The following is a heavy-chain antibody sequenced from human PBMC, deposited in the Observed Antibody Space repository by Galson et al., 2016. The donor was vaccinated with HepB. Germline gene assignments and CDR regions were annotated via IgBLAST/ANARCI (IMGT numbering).Heavy chain of an antibody. J-gene: IGHJ4*02. D-gene: IGHD4-23*01. CDR3: ARLGGNALDHGIAY. Sequence: SLRLSCAASGFTFSDYGMHWVRQAPGKGLEWVAVIWYDGSNKYYRDSVKGRFTISRDNSKNTLSLQMHSLRAEDTALYYCARLGGNALDHGIAYWGQGTLVTVSS. V-gene: IGHV3-33*01. CDR2: IWYDGSNK. CDR1: GFTFSDYG.